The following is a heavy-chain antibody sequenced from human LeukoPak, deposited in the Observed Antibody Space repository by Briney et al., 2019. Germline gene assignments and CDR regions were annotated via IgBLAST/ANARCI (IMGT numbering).Heavy chain of an antibody. Sequence: GGSLRLSCAASGFTFSSYWMHWIRQGPGKGLVWVSRINTDGSSTGYADFVKGRFTISRDNAKNTLYLQMNSLRTDDTAVYFCATPGIRDQYDFDSWGQGTLVTVSS. D-gene: IGHD6-13*01. J-gene: IGHJ4*02. V-gene: IGHV3-74*01. CDR2: INTDGSST. CDR3: ATPGIRDQYDFDS. CDR1: GFTFSSYW.